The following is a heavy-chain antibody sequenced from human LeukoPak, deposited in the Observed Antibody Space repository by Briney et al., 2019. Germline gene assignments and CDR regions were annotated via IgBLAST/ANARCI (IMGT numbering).Heavy chain of an antibody. CDR3: ARESRGVIITSDAFDI. J-gene: IGHJ3*02. Sequence: PGGSLRLSCAASGFTFSSYSMNWVRQAPGKGLEWVSSISSSSSYIYYADSVKGRFTISRDNAKNSLYLQMNSLRAEDTAVYYCARESRGVIITSDAFDIWGQGTMVTVSS. CDR1: GFTFSSYS. CDR2: ISSSSSYI. V-gene: IGHV3-21*04. D-gene: IGHD3-10*01.